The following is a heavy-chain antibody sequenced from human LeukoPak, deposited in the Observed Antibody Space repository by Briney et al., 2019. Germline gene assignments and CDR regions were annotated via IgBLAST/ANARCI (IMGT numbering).Heavy chain of an antibody. CDR1: GFTVSSNY. J-gene: IGHJ6*03. CDR3: ARVASDDFWSGYYYYYMDV. Sequence: PGGSLRLSCAASGFTVSSNYMSWVRQAPGKGLEWVSVIYSGGSTYYADSVKGRFTISRDNSKNTLYLQMNSLRAEDTAVYYCARVASDDFWSGYYYYYMDVWGKGTTVTASS. V-gene: IGHV3-53*01. CDR2: IYSGGST. D-gene: IGHD3-3*01.